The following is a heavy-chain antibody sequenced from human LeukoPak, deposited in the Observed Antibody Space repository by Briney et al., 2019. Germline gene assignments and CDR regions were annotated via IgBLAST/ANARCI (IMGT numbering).Heavy chain of an antibody. CDR2: IWYDGSNK. CDR3: ARDRGDYAALQYYFDY. D-gene: IGHD4-17*01. Sequence: PGRSLRLSCAASGFTFSSYGMHWVRQAPGKGLEWVAVIWYDGSNKYYADSVKGRFTISRDNSKNTLYLQMNSLRAEDTAVYYCARDRGDYAALQYYFDYWGQGTLVTVSS. V-gene: IGHV3-33*01. CDR1: GFTFSSYG. J-gene: IGHJ4*02.